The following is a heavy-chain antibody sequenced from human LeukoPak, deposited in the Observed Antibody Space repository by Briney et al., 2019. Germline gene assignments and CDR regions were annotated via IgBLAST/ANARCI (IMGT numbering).Heavy chain of an antibody. V-gene: IGHV3-7*03. Sequence: GGSLRLSCAASGFFFSNYWMSWVRQAQGKGLEWVANINLDGNGRFYVDSVKGRFTISRDNSKNTLYLQMNSLRAEDTAVYYCAKDPGLSGSYSMRPYYFDYWGQGTLVTVSS. D-gene: IGHD1-26*01. J-gene: IGHJ4*02. CDR1: GFFFSNYW. CDR2: INLDGNGR. CDR3: AKDPGLSGSYSMRPYYFDY.